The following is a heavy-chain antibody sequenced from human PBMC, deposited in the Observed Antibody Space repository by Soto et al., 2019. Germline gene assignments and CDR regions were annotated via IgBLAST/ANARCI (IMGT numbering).Heavy chain of an antibody. CDR1: GYSFTRYY. D-gene: IGHD1-26*01. CDR3: ARGGQWDFLSDY. J-gene: IGHJ4*02. Sequence: QVQLVQSGAEVKKPGASVKVSCKASGYSFTRYYINWVRQAPGQGLEWMGWISAYNGNTHYEEKLQGRVTLTTDTSTSTAYMELGSLRSDDTAVYFCARGGQWDFLSDYWGQGTLVTVSS. V-gene: IGHV1-18*01. CDR2: ISAYNGNT.